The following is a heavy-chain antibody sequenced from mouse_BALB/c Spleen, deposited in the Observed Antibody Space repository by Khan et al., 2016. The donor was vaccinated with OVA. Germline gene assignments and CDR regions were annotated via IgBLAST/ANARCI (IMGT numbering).Heavy chain of an antibody. D-gene: IGHD2-14*01. Sequence: QVQLKQSGAEPVKPGASVKLSCKASGYTFTSYDINWVRQRPEQGLEWIGWMFPGDGSTKYNENFKGKATLTTDKSSSTAYMQLSRLTSEDAGAYFCARGGYGGFAYWGQGTLVTVSA. CDR3: ARGGYGGFAY. J-gene: IGHJ3*01. CDR1: GYTFTSYD. V-gene: IGHV1-85*01. CDR2: MFPGDGST.